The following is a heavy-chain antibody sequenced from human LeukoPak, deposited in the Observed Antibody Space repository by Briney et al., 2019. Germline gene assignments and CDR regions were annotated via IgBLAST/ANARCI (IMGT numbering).Heavy chain of an antibody. CDR2: ISGSGGSK. CDR1: GFTFSSYA. Sequence: GGSLRLSCAASGFTFSSYAMSWVGQAPGKGLEWVSSISGSGGSKYCADSVKGRFTISRDNSKNTLYLQMNSLRAEDTAVYYCAKDYATYYYGSGSYYNYGMDVWGQGTTVTVYS. J-gene: IGHJ6*02. D-gene: IGHD3-10*01. V-gene: IGHV3-23*01. CDR3: AKDYATYYYGSGSYYNYGMDV.